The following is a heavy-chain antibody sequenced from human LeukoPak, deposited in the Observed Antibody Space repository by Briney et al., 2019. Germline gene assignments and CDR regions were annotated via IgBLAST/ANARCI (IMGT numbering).Heavy chain of an antibody. CDR3: ARGAGYCSSTSCYVFDY. CDR1: GYPFPSYG. V-gene: IGHV1-18*04. CDR2: ISAYNGNT. D-gene: IGHD2-2*01. J-gene: IGHJ4*02. Sequence: ASVKVSCKASGYPFPSYGISWVRPAPGRGLEWMGWISAYNGNTNYAQKLQGRVTMTTDTSTSTAYMELRSLRSDDTAVYYCARGAGYCSSTSCYVFDYWGQGTLVTVSS.